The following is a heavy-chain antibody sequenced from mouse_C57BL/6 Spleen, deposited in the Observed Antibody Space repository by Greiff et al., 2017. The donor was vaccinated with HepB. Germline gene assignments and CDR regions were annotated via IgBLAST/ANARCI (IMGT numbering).Heavy chain of an antibody. V-gene: IGHV1-7*01. CDR1: GYTFTSYW. CDR3: AREWGTGSYWYFDV. D-gene: IGHD4-1*01. CDR2: INPSRGYT. Sequence: QVQLKQSGAELAKPGASVKLSCKASGYTFTSYWMHWVKQRPGQGQEWIGYINPSRGYTKYNQKLKDKATLTADKSSSTASLQLSSLTYEDSAVYYCAREWGTGSYWYFDVWGTGTTVTVSS. J-gene: IGHJ1*03.